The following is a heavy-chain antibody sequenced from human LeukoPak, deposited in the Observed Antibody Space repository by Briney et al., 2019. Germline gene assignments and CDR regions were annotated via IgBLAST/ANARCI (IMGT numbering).Heavy chain of an antibody. CDR3: ALGPRDAFDI. CDR2: IYYSGSS. D-gene: IGHD7-27*01. J-gene: IGHJ3*02. CDR1: GGSFSGYY. Sequence: SETLSLTCAVYGGSFSGYYWSWIRQPPGKGLEWIGSIYYSGSSYYNPSLKSRVTISVDTSKNQFSLKLSSVTAADTAVYYCALGPRDAFDIWGQGTVVTVSS. V-gene: IGHV4-34*01.